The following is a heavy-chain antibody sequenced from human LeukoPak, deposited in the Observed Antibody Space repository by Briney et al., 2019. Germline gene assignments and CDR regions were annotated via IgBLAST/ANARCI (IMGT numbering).Heavy chain of an antibody. V-gene: IGHV5-51*01. J-gene: IGHJ3*02. CDR3: ARPTTTVTTRDAFDI. D-gene: IGHD4-17*01. CDR2: IYPGDSDT. Sequence: GESLKISCKGSGYTFTTYWIGWVRQVPGKGLEWMGIIYPGDSDTRYSPSFQGQVTISADKSISTAYLQWSSLKASDTAMYYCARPTTTVTTRDAFDIWGQGTMVTVSS. CDR1: GYTFTTYW.